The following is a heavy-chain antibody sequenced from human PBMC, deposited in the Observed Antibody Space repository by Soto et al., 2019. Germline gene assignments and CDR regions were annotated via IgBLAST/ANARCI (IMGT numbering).Heavy chain of an antibody. V-gene: IGHV5-51*01. CDR2: IYPGDSDT. Sequence: GESLKISCKGSGYSFTSYWIGWVRQMPGKGLEWMGIIYPGDSDTRYSPSFQGQVTISADKSISTAYLQWSSLKASDTAMYYCARAPRYSSGWDLFYYFDYWGQGTLVTVSS. J-gene: IGHJ4*02. CDR3: ARAPRYSSGWDLFYYFDY. CDR1: GYSFTSYW. D-gene: IGHD6-19*01.